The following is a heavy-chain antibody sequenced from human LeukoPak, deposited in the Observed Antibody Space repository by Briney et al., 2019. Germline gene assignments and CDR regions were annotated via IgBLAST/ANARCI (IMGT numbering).Heavy chain of an antibody. CDR3: ARDRSSSWWQRDAFDI. V-gene: IGHV1-18*01. Sequence: GASVKVSCKASGYTFTSYGISWVRQAPGQGLEWMGWISAYNGNTNYAQKLQGRVTMTTDTSTSTAYMELRSLRSDDTAVYYCARDRSSSWWQRDAFDIWGQGTMVTVSS. J-gene: IGHJ3*02. CDR1: GYTFTSYG. D-gene: IGHD6-13*01. CDR2: ISAYNGNT.